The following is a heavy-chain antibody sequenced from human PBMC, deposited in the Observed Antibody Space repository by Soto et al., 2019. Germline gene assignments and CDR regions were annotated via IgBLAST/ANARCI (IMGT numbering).Heavy chain of an antibody. CDR1: GFTFSSYA. D-gene: IGHD5-18*01. Sequence: GGSLRLSCAASGFTFSSYAMSWVRQAPGKGLEWVSAISGSGGSTYYADSVKGRFTISRDNSKNTLYLQMNSLRAEDTAVYYCASTSMWIQLWPTYFDYWGQGTLVTVSS. CDR3: ASTSMWIQLWPTYFDY. V-gene: IGHV3-23*01. CDR2: ISGSGGST. J-gene: IGHJ4*02.